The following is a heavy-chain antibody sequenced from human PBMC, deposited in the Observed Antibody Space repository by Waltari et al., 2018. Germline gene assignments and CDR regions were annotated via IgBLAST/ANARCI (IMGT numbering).Heavy chain of an antibody. Sequence: QVQLVQSGAEVKKPGSSVKVSCKPSGGTFSSSAISWGRQAPGQGLEWMGGINPNSGGTNYAQKFQGRVTMTRDTSISTAYMELSRLRSDDTAVYYCARVKAVAGTGTWGQGTLVTVSS. CDR3: ARVKAVAGTGT. CDR1: GGTFSSSA. J-gene: IGHJ5*02. D-gene: IGHD6-19*01. CDR2: INPNSGGT. V-gene: IGHV1-2*02.